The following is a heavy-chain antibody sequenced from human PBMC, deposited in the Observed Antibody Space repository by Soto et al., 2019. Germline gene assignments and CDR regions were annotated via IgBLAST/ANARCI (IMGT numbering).Heavy chain of an antibody. D-gene: IGHD6-19*01. J-gene: IGHJ4*02. CDR2: VYHTGSP. CDR3: ARRLFGSGWTLDS. CDR1: GASITTYY. V-gene: IGHV4-59*13. Sequence: SETLSLTCDVSGASITTYYWSWLRQAPGKGLEWIGNVYHTGSPDYNSSLRSRVTISGDTSKNQFSLNMNSVTAADTAVYYCARRLFGSGWTLDSWGQGALVTVSS.